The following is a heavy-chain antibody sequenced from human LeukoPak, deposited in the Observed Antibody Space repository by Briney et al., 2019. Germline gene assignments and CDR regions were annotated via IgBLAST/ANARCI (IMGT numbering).Heavy chain of an antibody. D-gene: IGHD6-6*01. CDR2: INSDGSST. J-gene: IGHJ4*02. CDR1: GFTISGYW. CDR3: ARDDSSSSWVDY. Sequence: GSLRLSCAGSGFTISGYWMHWVRQGPGKGLVWVSRINSDGSSTSYADSVKGRFTISRDNAKNSLYLQMNSLRAEDTAVYYCARDDSSSSWVDYWGQGTLVTVSS. V-gene: IGHV3-74*01.